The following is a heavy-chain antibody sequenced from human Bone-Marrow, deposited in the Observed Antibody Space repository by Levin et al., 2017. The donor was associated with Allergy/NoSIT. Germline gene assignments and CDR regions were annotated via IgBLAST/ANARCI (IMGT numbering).Heavy chain of an antibody. V-gene: IGHV4-4*02. CDR3: ARHMAVPGTRGFDS. Sequence: ASETLSLTCGVSGGSVVTNWWSWVRQAPGKGLEWIGEIYHTGSRSYAPSLSSRLSISLDKSNNQFSLELTSVTAADTAVYYCARHMAVPGTRGFDSWGQGTLVTVSS. J-gene: IGHJ5*01. D-gene: IGHD6-19*01. CDR1: GGSVVTNW. CDR2: IYHTGSR.